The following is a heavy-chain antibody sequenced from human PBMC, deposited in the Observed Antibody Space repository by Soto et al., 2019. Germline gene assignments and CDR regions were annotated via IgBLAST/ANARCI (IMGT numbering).Heavy chain of an antibody. V-gene: IGHV3-30-3*01. Sequence: SGGSLRLSCAASGFTFSSYAMHWVRQAPGKGLEWVAVISYDGSNKYYADSVKGRFTISRDNSKNTLYLQMNSLRAEDTAVYYCARDLGVVREPFFDYWGQGTLVTVSS. CDR3: ARDLGVVREPFFDY. CDR1: GFTFSSYA. CDR2: ISYDGSNK. J-gene: IGHJ4*02. D-gene: IGHD3-10*01.